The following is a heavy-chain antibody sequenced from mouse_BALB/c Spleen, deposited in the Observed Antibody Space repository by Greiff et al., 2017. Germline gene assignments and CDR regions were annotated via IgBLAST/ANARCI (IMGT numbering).Heavy chain of an antibody. CDR1: GFTFSSFG. D-gene: IGHD1-2*01. V-gene: IGHV5-17*02. CDR2: ISSGSSTI. CDR3: ARGVTTATLDY. Sequence: EVHLVESGGGLVQPGGSRKLSCAASGFTFSSFGMHWVRQAPEKGLEWVAYISSGSSTIYYADTVKGRFTISRDNPKNTLFLQMTSLRSEDTAMYYCARGVTTATLDYWGQGTTLTVSS. J-gene: IGHJ2*01.